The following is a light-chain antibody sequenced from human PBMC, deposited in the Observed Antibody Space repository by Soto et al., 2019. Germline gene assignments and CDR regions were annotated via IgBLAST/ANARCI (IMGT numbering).Light chain of an antibody. J-gene: IGKJ1*01. CDR1: QSVSSN. CDR3: QQYNSYTWT. CDR2: GAS. Sequence: EIVITQSPATLPVSPGERATLSCRASQSVSSNLAWYQQKPGQAPRILIYGASTRATGIPARFSGSGSGTEFTLTISSLQPDDFATYYCQQYNSYTWTFGQGTQVDIK. V-gene: IGKV3-15*01.